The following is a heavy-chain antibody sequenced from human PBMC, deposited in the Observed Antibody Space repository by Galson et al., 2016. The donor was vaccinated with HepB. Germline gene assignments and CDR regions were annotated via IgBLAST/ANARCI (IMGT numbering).Heavy chain of an antibody. Sequence: SLRLSCAASGFTFSSYAMSWVRQAPGKGLEWVSAISGSGGSTYYADSVKGRFTISRDNSKNTLYLQMNSLRAEDTAVYYCARPGYCSGSSCYVPFDIWGQGTLVTVSS. CDR2: ISGSGGST. J-gene: IGHJ4*02. CDR3: ARPGYCSGSSCYVPFDI. V-gene: IGHV3-23*01. CDR1: GFTFSSYA. D-gene: IGHD2-15*01.